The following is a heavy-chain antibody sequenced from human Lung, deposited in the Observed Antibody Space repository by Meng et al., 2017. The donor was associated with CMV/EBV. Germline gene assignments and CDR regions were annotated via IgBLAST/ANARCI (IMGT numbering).Heavy chain of an antibody. V-gene: IGHV3-7*01. J-gene: IGHJ4*02. D-gene: IGHD5-18*01. CDR2: IKQNGSEK. CDR1: GFTFSNYW. CDR3: ARDWGYSYGTD. Sequence: GEXXKISCAASGFTFSNYWMGWVRQAPGKGLEWVANIKQNGSEKYYVDSVKGRFTISRDNAKNSLYLQMNSLRAEDTAVYYCARDWGYSYGTDWGQGTLVTVSS.